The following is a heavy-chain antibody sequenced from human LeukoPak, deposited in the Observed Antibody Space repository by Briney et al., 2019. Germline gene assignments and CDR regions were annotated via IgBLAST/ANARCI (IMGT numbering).Heavy chain of an antibody. CDR1: GYTFTNYD. CDR3: ARGTISGSRSFDP. CDR2: VNPNSGNR. D-gene: IGHD3-9*01. J-gene: IGHJ5*02. Sequence: GASVKVSCKASGYTFTNYDINWVRQATGQGLEWMGWVNPNSGNRGYAQKFHGRLTITRNTSISTAYLDLSSLRSDDTAVYYCARGTISGSRSFDPWGQGTLVTVSS. V-gene: IGHV1-8*03.